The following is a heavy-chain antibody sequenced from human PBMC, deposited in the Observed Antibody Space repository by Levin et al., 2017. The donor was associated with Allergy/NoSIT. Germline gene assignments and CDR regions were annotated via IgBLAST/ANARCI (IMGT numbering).Heavy chain of an antibody. CDR3: ARAITVSGAVAYMDV. J-gene: IGHJ6*03. D-gene: IGHD3-3*01. CDR2: VSQDGNEK. Sequence: GGSLRLSCAPSGFSFTNYWMRWIRQAPGKGLEWVASVSQDGNEKYYVDSVKGRFTISRDNAKNSLYLQMNSLRAEDTAVYYCARAITVSGAVAYMDVWGKGTTVTGSS. CDR1: GFSFTNYW. V-gene: IGHV3-7*03.